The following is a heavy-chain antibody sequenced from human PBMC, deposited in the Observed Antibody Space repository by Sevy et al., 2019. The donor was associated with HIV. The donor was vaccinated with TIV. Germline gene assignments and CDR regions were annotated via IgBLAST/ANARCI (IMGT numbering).Heavy chain of an antibody. CDR2: FDPEDGER. V-gene: IGHV1-24*01. CDR1: GYTLIDLS. J-gene: IGHJ4*02. D-gene: IGHD3-22*01. Sequence: ASVKVSCKVSGYTLIDLSMHWVRQAPGKGLEWMGRFDPEDGERIYAQKFQGRVTITEDTSTDTAYMELSSLRSEDTAVYYCAKSREFYDDNSGYFDYWGQRTLVTVSS. CDR3: AKSREFYDDNSGYFDY.